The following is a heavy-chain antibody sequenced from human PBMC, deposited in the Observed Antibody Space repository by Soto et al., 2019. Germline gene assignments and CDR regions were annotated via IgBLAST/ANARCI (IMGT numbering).Heavy chain of an antibody. J-gene: IGHJ4*02. CDR2: IIPIFGTA. CDR3: ARVIAAAGRSLDY. CDR1: GGTFSSYA. Sequence: SVKVSCKASGGTFSSYAISWVRQAPGQGLEWMGGIIPIFGTANYAQKFQGRVTITADESTSTAYMELSSLRSEDTAVYYCARVIAAAGRSLDYWGQGTLVTVS. V-gene: IGHV1-69*13. D-gene: IGHD6-13*01.